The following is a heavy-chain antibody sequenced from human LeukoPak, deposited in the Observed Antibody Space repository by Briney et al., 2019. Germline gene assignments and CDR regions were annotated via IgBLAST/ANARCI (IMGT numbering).Heavy chain of an antibody. CDR2: IRSKPYGGTT. Sequence: GGSLRLSCTGSGFTFGDYVMSWFRQAPGKGLEWVGFIRSKPYGGTTEYAVSVKGRFTISSDDSKNIAYLQMNSLKTEDTAVFYCTRTGDYYDSSTYYYGLDYWGQGTLVTVSS. J-gene: IGHJ4*02. D-gene: IGHD3-22*01. CDR1: GFTFGDYV. CDR3: TRTGDYYDSSTYYYGLDY. V-gene: IGHV3-49*03.